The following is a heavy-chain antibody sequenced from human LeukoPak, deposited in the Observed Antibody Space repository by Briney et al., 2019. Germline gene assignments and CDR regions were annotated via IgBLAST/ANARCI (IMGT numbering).Heavy chain of an antibody. D-gene: IGHD6-13*01. CDR3: ARAGGIAAAGYRILGYFDY. V-gene: IGHV4-4*02. CDR1: GGSISSSNW. J-gene: IGHJ4*02. Sequence: SGTLSLTCAVSGGSISSSNWWSWVRQPPGKGLEWIGEIYHSGSTNYNPSLKSRVTISVDKSKNQFSLKLSSVTAADTAVYYCARAGGIAAAGYRILGYFDYWGQGTLVTVSS. CDR2: IYHSGST.